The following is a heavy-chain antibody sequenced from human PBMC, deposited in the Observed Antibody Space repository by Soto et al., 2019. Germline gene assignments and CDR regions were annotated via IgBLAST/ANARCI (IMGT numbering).Heavy chain of an antibody. D-gene: IGHD1-26*01. CDR3: AKWLRGGSYYCDY. CDR1: GGTFSSYT. CDR2: IIPIFGTA. V-gene: IGHV1-69*13. Sequence: SVKVSCKASGGTFSSYTISWVRQAPGQGLEWMGGIIPIFGTANYAQKFQGRVTITADESTSTAYMELSSLRSEDTAAYYCAKWLRGGSYYCDYWGQGALVTVSS. J-gene: IGHJ4*02.